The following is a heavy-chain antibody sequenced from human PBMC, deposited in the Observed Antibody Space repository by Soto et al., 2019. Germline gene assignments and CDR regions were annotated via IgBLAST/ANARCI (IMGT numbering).Heavy chain of an antibody. CDR1: GGSLSSGGCS. J-gene: IGHJ2*01. D-gene: IGHD5-12*01. CDR2: IFDTGNT. V-gene: IGHV4-30-2*01. CDR3: ACLSGYNRYSDH. Sequence: QLLLVESGSGLVRPSQALSLSCNVSGGSLSSGGCSWPWVRLPVGKGLEWIGYIFDTGNTYFSASLQSRLSMSVDTSRNQFSMQLASVTAADTVMYYCACLSGYNRYSDHWGRGTLVTVSS.